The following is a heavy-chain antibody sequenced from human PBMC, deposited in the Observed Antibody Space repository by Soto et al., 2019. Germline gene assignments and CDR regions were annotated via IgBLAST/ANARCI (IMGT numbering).Heavy chain of an antibody. J-gene: IGHJ4*02. CDR2: IKQDGSEK. V-gene: IGHV3-7*01. CDR1: GFTFSSYW. Sequence: GESLKISCAASGFTFSSYWMSWVRQAPGKGLEWVANIKQDGSEKYYVDSVKGRFTISRDNAKNSLYLQMNSLRAEDTAVYYCASLISSSSYYFDYWGQGTLVTVSS. CDR3: ASLISSSSYYFDY. D-gene: IGHD6-6*01.